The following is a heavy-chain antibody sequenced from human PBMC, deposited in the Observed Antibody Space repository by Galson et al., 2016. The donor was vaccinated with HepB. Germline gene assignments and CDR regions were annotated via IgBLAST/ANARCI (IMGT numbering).Heavy chain of an antibody. CDR1: GFTFGIYE. D-gene: IGHD3-16*01. CDR2: IDDRSRTT. Sequence: SLRLSCAASGFTFGIYEMNWVRLAPGKGPEWISYIDDRSRTTLYADSVRGRFTISRDNAKNSLFLQMNNLRVEDTAVYYCATLELRPPTDYWGRGTLVTVSS. V-gene: IGHV3-48*03. J-gene: IGHJ4*02. CDR3: ATLELRPPTDY.